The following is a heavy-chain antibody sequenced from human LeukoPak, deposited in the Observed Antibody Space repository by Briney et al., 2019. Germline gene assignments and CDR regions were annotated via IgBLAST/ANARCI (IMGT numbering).Heavy chain of an antibody. CDR1: GFTFTDAW. J-gene: IGHJ4*02. CDR2: IKSKTDGGTT. Sequence: GGSLRLSCAVSGFTFTDAWMSWVRQAPGKGLEWVGRIKSKTDGGTTDYAALVKGRFTISRDDSKNTLYLQMNSLKIEDTAVYYCAPGGYSGYDHDYWGQGTLVAVSS. V-gene: IGHV3-15*01. D-gene: IGHD5-12*01. CDR3: APGGYSGYDHDY.